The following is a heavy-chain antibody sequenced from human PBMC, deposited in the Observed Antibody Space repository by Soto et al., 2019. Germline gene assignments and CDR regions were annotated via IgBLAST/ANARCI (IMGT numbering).Heavy chain of an antibody. CDR2: ISSSSSYI. Sequence: GGSLRLSCAASGFTFSSYSMNWVRQAPGKGLEWVSSISSSSSYIYYADSVKGRFTISRDNAKNSLYLQMNSLRAEDTAVYYCARTLAATGIYYYYGMDVWGQGTTVTVSS. CDR1: GFTFSSYS. CDR3: ARTLAATGIYYYYGMDV. D-gene: IGHD2-15*01. V-gene: IGHV3-21*01. J-gene: IGHJ6*02.